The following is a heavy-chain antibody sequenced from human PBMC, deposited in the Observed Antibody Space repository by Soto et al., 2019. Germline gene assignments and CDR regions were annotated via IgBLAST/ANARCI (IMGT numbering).Heavy chain of an antibody. CDR2: IYYSGST. D-gene: IGHD1-7*01. J-gene: IGHJ6*02. CDR3: ARSDTLPGTKIQHSYSYYSGMDV. CDR1: GGSISSGDYY. V-gene: IGHV4-30-4*01. Sequence: SETLSLTCTVSGGSISSGDYYWSWIRQPPGKGLEWIGYIYYSGSTYYNPSLKSPVTISVDTSKSQFSLKLSSVTAADTAVYYCARSDTLPGTKIQHSYSYYSGMDVWGQGITVTVSS.